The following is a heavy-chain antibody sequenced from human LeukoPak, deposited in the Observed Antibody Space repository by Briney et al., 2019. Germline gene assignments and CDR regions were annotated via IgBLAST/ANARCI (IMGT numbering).Heavy chain of an antibody. CDR2: ISSSSSTI. Sequence: GGSLRLSCAASGFTFSSYSMNWVRQAPGKGLEWVSYISSSSSTIYYADSVKGRFTISRDNAKNSLYLQMNSLRAEDTAVYYCAREAWLLRDYWGQGTLVTVSS. V-gene: IGHV3-48*01. CDR3: AREAWLLRDY. J-gene: IGHJ4*02. CDR1: GFTFSSYS. D-gene: IGHD6-19*01.